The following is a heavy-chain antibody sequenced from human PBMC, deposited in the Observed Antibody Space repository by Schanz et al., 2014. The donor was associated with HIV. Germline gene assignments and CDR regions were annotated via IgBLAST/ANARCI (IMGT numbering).Heavy chain of an antibody. V-gene: IGHV3-30*03. CDR2: ISYDGSNK. D-gene: IGHD3-10*01. CDR3: VRGLLFQGCFDS. CDR1: GFSFDTFG. Sequence: QVQLVESGGGVVQPGRSLRLSCAGSGFSFDTFGIHWVRQAPGKGLEWLAVISYDGSNKKYADSVKGRFTISRDNSKNTLYLQMNSLRAEDTAVYYCVRGLLFQGCFDSWGQGALVTVSP. J-gene: IGHJ4*02.